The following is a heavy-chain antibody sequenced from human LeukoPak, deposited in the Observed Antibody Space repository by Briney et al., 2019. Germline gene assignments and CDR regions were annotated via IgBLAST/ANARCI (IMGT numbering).Heavy chain of an antibody. D-gene: IGHD2-2*01. CDR3: ARVTGDIVVVPAARVFDY. V-gene: IGHV3-23*01. Sequence: GGSLRLSCAASGFTFSSYAMSWVRQAPGKGLEWVSAISGSGGSTYYADSVKGRFTISRGNSKNTLYLQMNSLRAEDTAVYYCARVTGDIVVVPAARVFDYWGQGTLVTVSS. CDR1: GFTFSSYA. J-gene: IGHJ4*02. CDR2: ISGSGGST.